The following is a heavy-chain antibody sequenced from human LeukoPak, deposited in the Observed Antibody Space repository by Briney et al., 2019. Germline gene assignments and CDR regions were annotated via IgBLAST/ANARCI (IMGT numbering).Heavy chain of an antibody. CDR2: ISAYNGNT. Sequence: ASVKVSCKASGYTFTSYGINWVRQAPGQGLEWMGWISAYNGNTNYAQNLQGRVTMTTDTSTSTAYMELRSLRSDDTAVYYCARDLKRRFNSGRYSWGTGSSNDYWGQGTLVTVSS. V-gene: IGHV1-18*01. J-gene: IGHJ4*02. CDR1: GYTFTSYG. D-gene: IGHD6-19*01. CDR3: ARDLKRRFNSGRYSWGTGSSNDY.